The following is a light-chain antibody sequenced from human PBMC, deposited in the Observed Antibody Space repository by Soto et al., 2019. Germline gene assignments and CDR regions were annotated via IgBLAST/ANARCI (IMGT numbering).Light chain of an antibody. CDR1: QTISSW. CDR3: QLYNSYLEP. V-gene: IGKV1-5*03. CDR2: KAS. Sequence: DIQMTQSPSTLSGSVGDRVTITCRASQTISSWLAWYQQKPGKAPKLLIYKASTLKSGVASRFSGRGSGTEFTLTISSLQPDDFASYYCQLYNSYLEPFGYGTKGELK. J-gene: IGKJ1*01.